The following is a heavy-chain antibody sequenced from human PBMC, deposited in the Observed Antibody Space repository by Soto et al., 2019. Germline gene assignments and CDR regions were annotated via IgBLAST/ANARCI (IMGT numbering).Heavy chain of an antibody. Sequence: PGESLKISCKVSGYSFTSYWIGWVRQMPGKGLEWMGIIYPGDSDTRYSPSFQGQVTISADKSISTAYLQWSSLKASDTAMYYCARHQGHYDFWSGYKPYYYYYGMDVWGQGTTVTVSS. D-gene: IGHD3-3*01. CDR3: ARHQGHYDFWSGYKPYYYYYGMDV. J-gene: IGHJ6*02. CDR1: GYSFTSYW. V-gene: IGHV5-51*01. CDR2: IYPGDSDT.